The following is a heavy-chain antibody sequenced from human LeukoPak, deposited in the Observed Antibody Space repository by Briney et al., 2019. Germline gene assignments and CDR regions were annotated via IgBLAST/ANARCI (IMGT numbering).Heavy chain of an antibody. V-gene: IGHV4-34*01. CDR2: INHSGST. D-gene: IGHD5-24*01. J-gene: IGHJ5*02. CDR1: GGSFSGYY. CDR3: ARRDGYNGWWDWFDP. Sequence: PSETLSLTCAVYGGSFSGYYWSWIRQPPGKGLEWIGEINHSGSTNNNPSLKSRVTISVDTSKNQFSLKLSYVTAADTAVYYCARRDGYNGWWDWFDPWGQGTLVTVSS.